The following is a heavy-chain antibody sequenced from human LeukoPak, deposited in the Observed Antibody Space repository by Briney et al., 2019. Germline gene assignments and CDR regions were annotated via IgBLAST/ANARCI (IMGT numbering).Heavy chain of an antibody. CDR3: ARAGPRRDGYNVDY. CDR2: IRYSGST. V-gene: IGHV4-59*01. D-gene: IGHD5-24*01. CDR1: GGSISSSY. Sequence: SETLSLTCTVSGGSISSSYWSWIRQPPGKGLEWIGYIRYSGSTTYNPSLKSRVTISVDTSKNQFSLRLSSVTAADTAVYYCARAGPRRDGYNVDYWGQGTLVTVSS. J-gene: IGHJ4*02.